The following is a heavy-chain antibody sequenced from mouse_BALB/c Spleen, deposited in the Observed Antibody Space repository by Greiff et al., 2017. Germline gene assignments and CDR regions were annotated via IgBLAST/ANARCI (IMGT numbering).Heavy chain of an antibody. CDR1: AFSLTSYG. D-gene: IGHD2-3*01. Sequence: VQGVGSGPGLVALSQSLSITCTVSAFSLTSYGVHWVRQPPGKGLGWLGVIWAGGSTNYNSALMSRLSNSKDNSKSQVFLKMNSLQTDDTAMYYCAREPRWLVAYWGQGTLVTVSA. J-gene: IGHJ3*01. CDR3: AREPRWLVAY. CDR2: IWAGGST. V-gene: IGHV2-9*02.